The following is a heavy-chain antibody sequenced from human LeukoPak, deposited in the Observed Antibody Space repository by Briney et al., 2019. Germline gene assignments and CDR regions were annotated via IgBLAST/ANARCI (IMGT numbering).Heavy chain of an antibody. Sequence: GESLKISCKASGYSFTSFWIGWVRPMPGKGLEWMGIIYPGDSDTRYSPSFQGQVTISADKSISTAYLQWSSLKASDTAMYYCARPHTLGRITKYYFDYWGQGTLVTVSS. D-gene: IGHD2-2*01. CDR1: GYSFTSFW. V-gene: IGHV5-51*01. CDR2: IYPGDSDT. CDR3: ARPHTLGRITKYYFDY. J-gene: IGHJ4*02.